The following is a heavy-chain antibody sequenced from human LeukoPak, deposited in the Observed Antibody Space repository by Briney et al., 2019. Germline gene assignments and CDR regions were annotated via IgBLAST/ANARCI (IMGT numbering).Heavy chain of an antibody. CDR1: GYTFTNYY. J-gene: IGHJ6*02. CDR2: IIPSGGDT. CDR3: ARVTMLRGVIGTNGMDI. D-gene: IGHD3-10*01. V-gene: IGHV1-46*01. Sequence: ASVKVSCKESGYTFTNYYIHWVRQAPGQGLEWMGVIIPSGGDTTYAQRFQGRVTMTRDTSTSTVYMELTSLRSEDTAVYYCARVTMLRGVIGTNGMDIWGQGTTVTVSS.